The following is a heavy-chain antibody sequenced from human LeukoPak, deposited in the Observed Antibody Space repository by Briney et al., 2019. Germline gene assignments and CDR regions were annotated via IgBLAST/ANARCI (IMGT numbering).Heavy chain of an antibody. CDR1: GYTFTSYD. D-gene: IGHD6-13*01. CDR3: ARDRGIAAAGIGWFDP. CDR2: IIPIFGTA. J-gene: IGHJ5*02. V-gene: IGHV1-69*13. Sequence: SVKVSCKASGYTFTSYDISWVRQAPGQGLEWMGGIIPIFGTANYAQKFQGRVTITADESTSTAYMELSSLRSEDTAVYYCARDRGIAAAGIGWFDPWGQGTLVTVSS.